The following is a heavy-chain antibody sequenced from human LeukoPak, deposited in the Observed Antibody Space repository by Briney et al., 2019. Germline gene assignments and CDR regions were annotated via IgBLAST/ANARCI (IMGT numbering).Heavy chain of an antibody. CDR2: IKEDGSEE. D-gene: IGHD3-10*01. Sequence: GGSLRLSCAASGFTFSSYWMSWVRQAPGKGLEWVATIKEDGSEEYYVDSVKGRFTISRDNAKNSLYLQMSSLRAEDTAVYYCARLAPYYGTGIIWGQGTVVTVSS. CDR3: ARLAPYYGTGII. CDR1: GFTFSSYW. V-gene: IGHV3-7*01. J-gene: IGHJ3*02.